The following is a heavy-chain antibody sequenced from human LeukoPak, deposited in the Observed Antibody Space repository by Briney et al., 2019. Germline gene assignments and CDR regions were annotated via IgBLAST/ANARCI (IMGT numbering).Heavy chain of an antibody. CDR2: IYYSGST. V-gene: IGHV4-59*01. CDR1: GGSISSYY. J-gene: IGHJ4*02. Sequence: PSETLSLTCTVSGGSISSYYWSWIRQPPGKGLEWIGYIYYSGSTNYNPSLKSRVTISVDTSKNQFSLKLSSVTAADTAVYYCAGVSDYGDHASFDYWGQGTLVTVSS. D-gene: IGHD4-17*01. CDR3: AGVSDYGDHASFDY.